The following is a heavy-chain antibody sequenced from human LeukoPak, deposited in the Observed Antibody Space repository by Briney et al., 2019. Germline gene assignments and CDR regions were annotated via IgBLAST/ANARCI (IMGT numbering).Heavy chain of an antibody. CDR2: INSDGSST. CDR3: ARVLAAGTGYFDY. J-gene: IGHJ4*02. CDR1: GFTFSSYW. Sequence: QPGRSLILSCAASGFTFSSYWMLWVRQAPGKGLVWVSRINSDGSSTNYADSVKGRFTISRDNAKNTLYLQMNSLRAEDTAIYYCARVLAAGTGYFDYWGQGTLVTVSS. D-gene: IGHD6-13*01. V-gene: IGHV3-74*01.